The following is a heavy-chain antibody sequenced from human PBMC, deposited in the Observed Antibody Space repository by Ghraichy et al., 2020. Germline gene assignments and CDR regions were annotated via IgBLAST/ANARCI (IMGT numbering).Heavy chain of an antibody. J-gene: IGHJ6*02. Sequence: GGSLRLSCAASGFTFRTYSMHWVRQAPGKGLEWVAVISHDGNFKYYADSVKGRFTISRDNPKNTVYLEMNSLRAEDTAVYYCARDKKSSSWSYYYNAMDVWGQGTTVTVSS. CDR1: GFTFRTYS. CDR2: ISHDGNFK. D-gene: IGHD6-13*01. V-gene: IGHV3-30-3*01. CDR3: ARDKKSSSWSYYYNAMDV.